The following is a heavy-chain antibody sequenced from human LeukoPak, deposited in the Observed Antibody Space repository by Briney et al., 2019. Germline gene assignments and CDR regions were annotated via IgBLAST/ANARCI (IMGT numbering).Heavy chain of an antibody. J-gene: IGHJ4*02. CDR1: GFTFSSYA. CDR2: IRYDGSDK. CDR3: AKGQDYFFDY. Sequence: GGSLRLSCAASGFTFSSYAMSWVRQAPGKGLEWVAFIRYDGSDKYYADSVKGRFTISKDNSKNTLHLQMNSLRPEDTAVYYCAKGQDYFFDYWGQGTLVTVSS. V-gene: IGHV3-30*02.